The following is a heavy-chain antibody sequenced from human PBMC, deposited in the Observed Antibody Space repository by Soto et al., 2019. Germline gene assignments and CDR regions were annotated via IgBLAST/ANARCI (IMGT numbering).Heavy chain of an antibody. CDR3: AKPPLYYDSSGYFD. V-gene: IGHV3-23*01. D-gene: IGHD3-22*01. Sequence: EVQLLESGGGLVQPGGSLRLTCAASGFAFSSYVMTWVRQAPGKGLEWVSAISGSGDSTYYADSVKARFTISRDTSKNTLYLQMNSLRAEDTAVYYCAKPPLYYDSSGYFDWGQGTLVTVSS. CDR1: GFAFSSYV. J-gene: IGHJ4*02. CDR2: ISGSGDST.